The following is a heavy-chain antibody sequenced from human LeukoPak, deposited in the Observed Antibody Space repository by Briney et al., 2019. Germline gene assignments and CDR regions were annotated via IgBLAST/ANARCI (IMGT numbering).Heavy chain of an antibody. CDR2: INPNSGGT. Sequence: ASVKVSCKASGYTFTGYYMHWVRQAPGQGLEWMGWINPNSGGTNYAQKFQGRVTMTRDTSISTAYMELSRLRSDDTAVNYCARFPPHYGSGSYYHEYYFDYWGQGTLVTVSS. V-gene: IGHV1-2*02. CDR1: GYTFTGYY. CDR3: ARFPPHYGSGSYYHEYYFDY. D-gene: IGHD3-10*01. J-gene: IGHJ4*02.